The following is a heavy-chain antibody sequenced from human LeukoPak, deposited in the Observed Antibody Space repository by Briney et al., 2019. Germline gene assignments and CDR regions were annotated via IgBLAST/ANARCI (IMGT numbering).Heavy chain of an antibody. V-gene: IGHV4-34*01. D-gene: IGHD4-17*01. J-gene: IGHJ4*02. CDR3: ARVDYGDYSKDFDY. Sequence: SSETLSLTCAVYGGSFSGYYWSWIRQPPGKGPEWIGEINHSGSTNYNPSLKSRVTISVDTSKNQFSLKVNSMTAADTAVYYCARVDYGDYSKDFDYWGQGTLVTVSS. CDR1: GGSFSGYY. CDR2: INHSGST.